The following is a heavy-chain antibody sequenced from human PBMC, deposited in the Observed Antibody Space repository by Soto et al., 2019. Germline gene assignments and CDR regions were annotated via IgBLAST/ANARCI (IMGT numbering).Heavy chain of an antibody. Sequence: GGSLRLSCAASGFTFSSYAMSWVRQAPGKGLEWVSAISGSGGSTYYADSVKGRFTISRDNSKNTLYLQMNSLRAEDTAVYYCAKTYSDSAAAGDYFDYWGQGTLVTVSS. J-gene: IGHJ4*02. CDR3: AKTYSDSAAAGDYFDY. V-gene: IGHV3-23*01. CDR1: GFTFSSYA. CDR2: ISGSGGST. D-gene: IGHD6-13*01.